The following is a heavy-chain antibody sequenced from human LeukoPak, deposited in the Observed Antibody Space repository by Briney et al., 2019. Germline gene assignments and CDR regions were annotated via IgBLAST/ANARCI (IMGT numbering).Heavy chain of an antibody. V-gene: IGHV1-69*06. CDR1: GGTFSSYV. D-gene: IGHD1-26*01. CDR3: ARGLQSSIVGASGFDY. Sequence: ASVKVSCKASGGTFSSYVISWVRQAPGQGLEWMGGIIPIFGTANYAQKFQGRVTITADKSTSTAYMELSSPRSEDTAVYYCARGLQSSIVGASGFDYWGQGTLVTVSS. CDR2: IIPIFGTA. J-gene: IGHJ4*02.